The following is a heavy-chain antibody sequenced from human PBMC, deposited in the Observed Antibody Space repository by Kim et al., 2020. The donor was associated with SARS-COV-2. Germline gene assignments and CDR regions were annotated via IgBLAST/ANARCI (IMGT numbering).Heavy chain of an antibody. D-gene: IGHD3-22*01. V-gene: IGHV4-31*03. J-gene: IGHJ3*02. CDR2: IYYSGST. CDR1: GGSISSGGYY. CDR3: ARDQSSGYYPNDAFDI. Sequence: SETLSLTCTVSGGSISSGGYYWSWIRQHPGKGLEWIGYIYYSGSTYYNPSLKSRVTISVDTSKNQFSLKLSSVTAADTAVYYCARDQSSGYYPNDAFDIWGQGTRVTVYS.